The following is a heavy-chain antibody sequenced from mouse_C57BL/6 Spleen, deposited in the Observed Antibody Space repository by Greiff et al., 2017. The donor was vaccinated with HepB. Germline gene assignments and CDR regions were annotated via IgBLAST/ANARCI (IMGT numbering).Heavy chain of an antibody. CDR2: IDPSDSYT. J-gene: IGHJ3*01. CDR3: ARWGGGYDREGFAY. CDR1: GYTFTSYW. V-gene: IGHV1-50*01. Sequence: QVQLQQPGAELVKPGASVKLSCKASGYTFTSYWMQWVKQRPGQGLEWIGEIDPSDSYTNYNQKFKGKATLTVDTSSSTAYMQLSSLTSEDSAVYYCARWGGGYDREGFAYWGQGTLVTVSA. D-gene: IGHD2-2*01.